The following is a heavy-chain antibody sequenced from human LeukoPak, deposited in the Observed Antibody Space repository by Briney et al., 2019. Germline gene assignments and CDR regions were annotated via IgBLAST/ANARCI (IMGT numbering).Heavy chain of an antibody. CDR3: ARPGLLSGWKNFDY. CDR1: GFTFSGFS. V-gene: IGHV3-7*01. D-gene: IGHD6-19*01. Sequence: GGSLRLSCAVSGFTFSGFSMSWVRQAPGKGLEWVAKMNEYGSEIFYVDSVKGRFTISRDNAKNSLYLQMNRLRAEDTAVYYCARPGLLSGWKNFDYWGQGTLVTVSS. J-gene: IGHJ4*02. CDR2: MNEYGSEI.